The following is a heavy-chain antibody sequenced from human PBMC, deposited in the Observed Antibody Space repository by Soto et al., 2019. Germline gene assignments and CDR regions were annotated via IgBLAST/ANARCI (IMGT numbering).Heavy chain of an antibody. CDR3: ARGDILNGSRNWFDP. D-gene: IGHD3-9*01. CDR1: GGSFINHY. J-gene: IGHJ5*02. V-gene: IGHV4-34*01. Sequence: QVQLQQWGAGLLKPSETLSLTCAVYGGSFINHYWSWIRQPPGKGLEWIGEINHIGITNYNPSLKSRVTLSVDTFKKQFSLKLSCVAAADTAVYYCARGDILNGSRNWFDPWGQGTLVTVSS. CDR2: INHIGIT.